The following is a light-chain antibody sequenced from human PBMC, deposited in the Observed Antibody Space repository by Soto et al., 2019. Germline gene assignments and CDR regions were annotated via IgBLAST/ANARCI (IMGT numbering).Light chain of an antibody. J-gene: IGKJ1*01. Sequence: IVLTQSPGALSLYTGERRNFSCRASQSVNSNYLAWHQQKPGQAPRLLIYGVSSRATGIPDRFSGSGSGTDFTLTISRLEPEDVAAYYCQQRRTFGQGTKVDI. CDR1: QSVNSNY. CDR3: QQRRT. CDR2: GVS. V-gene: IGKV3D-20*02.